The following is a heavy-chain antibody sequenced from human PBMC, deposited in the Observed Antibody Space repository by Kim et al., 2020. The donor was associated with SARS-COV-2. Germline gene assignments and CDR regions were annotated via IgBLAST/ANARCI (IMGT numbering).Heavy chain of an antibody. D-gene: IGHD6-19*01. CDR2: IIPIFGTA. V-gene: IGHV1-69*13. CDR3: ARGDQQIAVAGTSYYYYGMDV. Sequence: SVKVSCKASGGTFSSYAISWVRQAPGQGLEWMGGIIPIFGTANYAQKFQGRVTITADESTSTAYMELSSLRSEDTAVYYCARGDQQIAVAGTSYYYYGMDVWGQGTTVTVSS. CDR1: GGTFSSYA. J-gene: IGHJ6*02.